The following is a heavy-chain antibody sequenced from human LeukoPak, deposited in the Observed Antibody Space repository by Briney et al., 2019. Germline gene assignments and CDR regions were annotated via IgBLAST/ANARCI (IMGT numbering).Heavy chain of an antibody. Sequence: PSETLSLTCTISGGSISSYYWSWIRQPPGKGLEWIGHVDYRGNTNYNPSLKSRVTISIDTSKSLFSLKLNSVTAADTAVYYCARVEVGAANRQWYGMDVWGQGTTVTVSS. CDR1: GGSISSYY. D-gene: IGHD2-15*01. J-gene: IGHJ6*02. CDR2: VDYRGNT. V-gene: IGHV4-59*01. CDR3: ARVEVGAANRQWYGMDV.